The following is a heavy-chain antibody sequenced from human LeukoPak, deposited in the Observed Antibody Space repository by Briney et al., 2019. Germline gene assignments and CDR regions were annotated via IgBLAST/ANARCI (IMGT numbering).Heavy chain of an antibody. Sequence: PGRSLRLSCAASGFTFSSYAMHWVRQAPGKGLEWVAVISYDGSNKYYADSVKGRFTISRDNSKNTLYLQMYSLRAEDTAVYYCARDRLGYYDFWSGHIDYWGQGTLVTVSS. J-gene: IGHJ4*02. D-gene: IGHD3-3*01. CDR1: GFTFSSYA. V-gene: IGHV3-30-3*01. CDR2: ISYDGSNK. CDR3: ARDRLGYYDFWSGHIDY.